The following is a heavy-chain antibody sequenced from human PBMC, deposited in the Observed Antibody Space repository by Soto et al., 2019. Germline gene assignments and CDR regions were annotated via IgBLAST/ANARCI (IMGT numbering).Heavy chain of an antibody. Sequence: LSLTCAVSDSSISSGGYYWSWIRQPPEKGLEWIGYIYHSGSTYYNPSLKSRVTISVDRSKNQFSLKLSSVTAADTAVYYCARGSMGRRYCSSTSCYVVEYFDYWGQGTLVTVSS. J-gene: IGHJ4*02. CDR1: DSSISSGGYY. CDR3: ARGSMGRRYCSSTSCYVVEYFDY. D-gene: IGHD2-2*01. CDR2: IYHSGST. V-gene: IGHV4-30-2*01.